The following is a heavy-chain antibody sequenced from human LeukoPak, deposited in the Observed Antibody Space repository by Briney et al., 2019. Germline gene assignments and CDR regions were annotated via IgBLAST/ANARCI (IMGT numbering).Heavy chain of an antibody. V-gene: IGHV4-31*03. CDR1: GGSISSGGYY. CDR3: ARHYYDSSGYYGWFDP. Sequence: PSQTLSLTCTVSGGSISSGGYYWSWIRQHPGKGLEWIGYIYYSGSTYYNPSLKSRVTISVDTSKNQFSLKLSSVTAADTAVYYCARHYYDSSGYYGWFDPWGQGTLVTVSS. J-gene: IGHJ5*02. CDR2: IYYSGST. D-gene: IGHD3-22*01.